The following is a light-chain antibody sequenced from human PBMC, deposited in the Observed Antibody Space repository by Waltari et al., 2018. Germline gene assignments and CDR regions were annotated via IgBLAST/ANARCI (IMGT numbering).Light chain of an antibody. V-gene: IGKV3-11*01. CDR3: QQRSSWPLT. CDR2: DAS. J-gene: IGKJ3*01. CDR1: QSVSNY. Sequence: EIVLTQSPATLSLSPGEGATLSCRTSQSVSNYLAWYQQRPGQPPRLLIYDASLRATGIPAKCSGSGSGSDFTLTISSLEPEDFAVYYCQQRSSWPLTFGPGTTVEFK.